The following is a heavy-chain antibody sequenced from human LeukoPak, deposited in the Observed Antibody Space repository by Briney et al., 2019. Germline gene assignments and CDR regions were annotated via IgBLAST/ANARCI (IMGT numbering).Heavy chain of an antibody. CDR2: INHSGST. V-gene: IGHV4-34*01. CDR1: GGSISSYY. J-gene: IGHJ4*02. Sequence: SETLSLTCTVSGGSISSYYWSWIRQPPGKGLEWIGEINHSGSTNYNPSLKSRVTISVDTSKNQFSLKLSSVIAADTAVYYCARLILTGYWYYFDYWGQGTLVTVSS. CDR3: ARLILTGYWYYFDY. D-gene: IGHD3-9*01.